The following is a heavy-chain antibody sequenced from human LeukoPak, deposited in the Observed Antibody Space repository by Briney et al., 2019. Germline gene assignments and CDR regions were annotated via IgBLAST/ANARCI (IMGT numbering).Heavy chain of an antibody. D-gene: IGHD1-26*01. Sequence: PGGSLRLSCAASGFTFSSYAMSWVRQAPGKGLEWVSAISGSGGSTYYADSVKGRFTISRDNAKNSLYLQMNSLRAEDTAVYYCARDAGATSIYYYGMDVWGQGTTVTVSS. V-gene: IGHV3-23*01. CDR2: ISGSGGST. CDR3: ARDAGATSIYYYGMDV. J-gene: IGHJ6*02. CDR1: GFTFSSYA.